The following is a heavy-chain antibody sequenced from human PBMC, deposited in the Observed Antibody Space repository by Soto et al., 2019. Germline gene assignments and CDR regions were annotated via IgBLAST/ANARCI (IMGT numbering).Heavy chain of an antibody. J-gene: IGHJ4*02. Sequence: QLHLVQSGAEVKKAGSSVKVSCKASGGTVSSYAITWVRQAPGKGLEWMGVFIPIFVSAHYAPKFQGRITISADESMSTAYMELSGLTSEVTDIYYCARDVSSYTTGVRGYDLWGQGTKVTVS. CDR2: FIPIFVSA. CDR3: ARDVSSYTTGVRGYDL. V-gene: IGHV1-69*01. D-gene: IGHD3-10*02. CDR1: GGTVSSYA.